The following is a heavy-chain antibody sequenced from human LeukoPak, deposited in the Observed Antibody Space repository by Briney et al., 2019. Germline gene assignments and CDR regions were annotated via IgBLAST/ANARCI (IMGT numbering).Heavy chain of an antibody. V-gene: IGHV1-46*01. J-gene: IGHJ4*02. D-gene: IGHD3-9*01. CDR3: ARRAYDTLTGYYYFDY. Sequence: ASVKVSCKASGYTFTSYYMHWVRQAPGQGLEWMGIINPSGGSTSYAQKFQGRVTMTRDMSTSTVYMELSSLRSEDTAVYYCARRAYDTLTGYYYFDYWGQGTLVTVSS. CDR2: INPSGGST. CDR1: GYTFTSYY.